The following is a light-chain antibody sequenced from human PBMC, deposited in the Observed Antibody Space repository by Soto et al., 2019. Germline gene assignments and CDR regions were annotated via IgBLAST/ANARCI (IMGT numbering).Light chain of an antibody. CDR1: SSNIGAGYD. CDR3: QSYDSSLREV. Sequence: QSVLTQPPSVSGAPGQRVTISCTGSSSNIGAGYDVHWYQQLPGTAPKHLIYGNSNRPSGVPDRFSGSKSGTSASLAITGLQAEYETDYYCQSYDSSLREVFGGGTKLTVL. J-gene: IGLJ2*01. CDR2: GNS. V-gene: IGLV1-40*01.